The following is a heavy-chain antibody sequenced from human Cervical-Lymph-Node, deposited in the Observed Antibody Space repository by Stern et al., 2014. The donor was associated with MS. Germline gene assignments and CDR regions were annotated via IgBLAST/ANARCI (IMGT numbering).Heavy chain of an antibody. V-gene: IGHV1-69*12. CDR3: ARHQGGISAF. CDR1: GDSFNNFD. Sequence: QVQLVQSGAEVMKPWSSVKVSCKASGDSFNNFDIGWGRQAPGTGPEWVGGITPLFGTGNYSQRLQDRVTFTADESTSTTYMELSRLTSEDTAIYYCARHQGGISAFWGQGTLVTVSS. CDR2: ITPLFGTG. J-gene: IGHJ4*02. D-gene: IGHD6-13*01.